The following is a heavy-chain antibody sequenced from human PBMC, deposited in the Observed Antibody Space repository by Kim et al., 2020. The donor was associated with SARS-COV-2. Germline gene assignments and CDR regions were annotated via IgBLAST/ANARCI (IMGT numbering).Heavy chain of an antibody. CDR1: GFTFSNYG. CDR3: VRDRVFSCFL. V-gene: IGHV3-74*01. CDR2: LNKDGSTR. D-gene: IGHD6-13*01. Sequence: GGSLRLSCAASGFTFSNYGMHWVRQAPGKGPVWVSRLNKDGSTRTYADSVKGRFTISRENARNTLFLHMHSLRAEDTALYYCVRDRVFSCFLWGHDTLVT. J-gene: IGHJ2*01.